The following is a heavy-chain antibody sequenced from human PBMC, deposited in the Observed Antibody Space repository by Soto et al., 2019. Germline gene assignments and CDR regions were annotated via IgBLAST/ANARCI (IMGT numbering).Heavy chain of an antibody. Sequence: PGGSLRLSCAASGFTFSNAWMNWVRQAPGKGLEWVGRIKSKTDGGTTDYAAPVKGRFTISRDDSKNTLYLQMNSLKTEDTAVYYCTSHTSYPRRRITIFGVVIMKGSYYYGMDVWGQGTTVTVSS. D-gene: IGHD3-3*01. CDR3: TSHTSYPRRRITIFGVVIMKGSYYYGMDV. CDR1: GFTFSNAW. CDR2: IKSKTDGGTT. J-gene: IGHJ6*02. V-gene: IGHV3-15*07.